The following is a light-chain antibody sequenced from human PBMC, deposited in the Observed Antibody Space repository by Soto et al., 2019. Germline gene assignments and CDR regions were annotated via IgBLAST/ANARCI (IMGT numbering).Light chain of an antibody. V-gene: IGKV1-5*03. J-gene: IGKJ1*01. CDR3: QQYNTYPWT. CDR2: KTS. Sequence: DVQMTQSPSTLSASVGDTVTITCRASQTINSWLAWYQHRPGKGPKLLIYKTSTVEGGVPLRFSGSGSGTEFTLTISSLQPADSATYYCQQYNTYPWTFGQGTKVDIK. CDR1: QTINSW.